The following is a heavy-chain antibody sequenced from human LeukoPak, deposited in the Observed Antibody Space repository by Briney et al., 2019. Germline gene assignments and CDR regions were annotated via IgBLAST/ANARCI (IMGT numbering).Heavy chain of an antibody. J-gene: IGHJ4*02. CDR3: ARGRGRYSSGCLDY. Sequence: GGSLRLSCAASGFTFSSYSMNWVRQAPGKGLEWVSSISSSSSYIYYADSVKGRFTISRDNAKNSLYLQMNSLRAEDTAVYYCARGRGRYSSGCLDYWGQGTLVTVSS. CDR2: ISSSSSYI. V-gene: IGHV3-21*01. D-gene: IGHD6-19*01. CDR1: GFTFSSYS.